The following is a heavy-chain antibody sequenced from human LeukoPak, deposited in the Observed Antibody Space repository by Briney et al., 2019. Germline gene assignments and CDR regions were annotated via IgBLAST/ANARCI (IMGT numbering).Heavy chain of an antibody. CDR2: INPNSGGT. Sequence: ASVKVSCKASGYTFTGYYMHWVRQAPGQGLEWMGWINPNSGGTNYAQKFQGRVTMTRDTSISTAYMELSSLRSEDTAVYYCARSPLEVGVVITGNFDYWGQGTLVTVSS. CDR1: GYTFTGYY. J-gene: IGHJ4*02. D-gene: IGHD3-3*01. V-gene: IGHV1-2*02. CDR3: ARSPLEVGVVITGNFDY.